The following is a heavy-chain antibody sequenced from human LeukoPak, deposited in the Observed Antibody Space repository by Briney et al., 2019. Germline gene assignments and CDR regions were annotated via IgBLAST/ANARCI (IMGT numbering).Heavy chain of an antibody. CDR1: GCTFSGYG. CDR3: AKDDSAGRYYYGMDV. Sequence: GRSLRLSCAASGCTFSGYGMHWVRQAPGKGLEWVAVISYDGSNKYYADSVKGRFTISRDNSKNTLYLQMNSLRAEDTAVYYCAKDDSAGRYYYGMDVWGKGSTVTVSS. D-gene: IGHD1-26*01. V-gene: IGHV3-30*18. J-gene: IGHJ6*04. CDR2: ISYDGSNK.